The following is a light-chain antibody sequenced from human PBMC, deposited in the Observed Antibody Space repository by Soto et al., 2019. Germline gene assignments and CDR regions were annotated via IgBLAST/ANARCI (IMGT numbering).Light chain of an antibody. CDR2: AAS. CDR1: QSVSSDF. CDR3: LKYGRSPGWT. V-gene: IGKV3-20*01. J-gene: IGKJ1*01. Sequence: EIVLTQSPGTLSLSPGERATLPCRASQSVSSDFLAWYQQKPGQAPRLLIYAASSRASGIPDRFSGSGSETDFTLTISRLEPEDFAVYYCLKYGRSPGWTFGQGTKVEIK.